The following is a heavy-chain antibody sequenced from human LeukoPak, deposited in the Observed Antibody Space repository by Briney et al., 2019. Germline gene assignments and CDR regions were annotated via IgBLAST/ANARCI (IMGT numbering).Heavy chain of an antibody. V-gene: IGHV3-23*01. CDR2: LSDTGGTT. CDR3: VRSSGWYG. D-gene: IGHD6-19*01. Sequence: PGGSLRLSCTASGFTFSSYAMSWVRQAPGKGLEWVSSLSDTGGTTYYADSVKGRFTISRDNAKNSLYLQMNSLRAEDTAVYYCVRSSGWYGWGQGTLVTVSS. J-gene: IGHJ4*02. CDR1: GFTFSSYA.